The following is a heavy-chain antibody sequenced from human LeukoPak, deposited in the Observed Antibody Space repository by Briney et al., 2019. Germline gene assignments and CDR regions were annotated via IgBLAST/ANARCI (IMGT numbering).Heavy chain of an antibody. Sequence: GGSLRLSCEASGFTFSTFARIWVRQPPGKGLEWVSSIFPSGGEIHYADSVRGRFTMSRDNSKNTLYLEMNSLSPEDTAVYYCAKEAFGYRSNWAEYWGQGTLVIVSS. V-gene: IGHV3-23*01. CDR3: AKEAFGYRSNWAEY. CDR1: GFTFSTFA. D-gene: IGHD6-13*01. CDR2: IFPSGGEI. J-gene: IGHJ4*02.